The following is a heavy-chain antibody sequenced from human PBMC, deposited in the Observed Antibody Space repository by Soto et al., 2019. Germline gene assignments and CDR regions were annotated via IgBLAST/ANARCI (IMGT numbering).Heavy chain of an antibody. CDR3: ARDHSGYLGYYYYMYV. CDR2: IKQDGSEK. V-gene: IGHV3-7*01. Sequence: GGSLRLSCAASGFTFSSYWMSWVRQAPGKGLEWVANIKQDGSEKYYVDSVKGRFTISRDNAKNSLYLQMNSLRAEDTAVYYCARDHSGYLGYYYYMYVWGKGTTVTVSS. J-gene: IGHJ6*03. CDR1: GFTFSSYW. D-gene: IGHD5-12*01.